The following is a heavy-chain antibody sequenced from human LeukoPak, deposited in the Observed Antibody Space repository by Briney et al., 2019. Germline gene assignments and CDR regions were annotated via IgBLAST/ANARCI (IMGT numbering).Heavy chain of an antibody. D-gene: IGHD3/OR15-3a*01. V-gene: IGHV4-59*01. J-gene: IGHJ4*02. Sequence: SETLSLTFPVSGGSISSYYWSWIRQPPGKGLEWIGYIYYSANTNYNPSLKSRVTISVDTSKNQFSLKLSSVTAADTAVYYCARGGRTVLDYWGQGTLVTVSS. CDR3: ARGGRTVLDY. CDR2: IYYSANT. CDR1: GGSISSYY.